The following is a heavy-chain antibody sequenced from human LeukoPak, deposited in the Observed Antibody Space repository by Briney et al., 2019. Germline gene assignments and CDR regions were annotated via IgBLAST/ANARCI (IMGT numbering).Heavy chain of an antibody. CDR1: GYTFTSYG. CDR3: ARDRDYYYYSYMDV. J-gene: IGHJ6*03. CDR2: ISAYNGNT. Sequence: ASVKVSCKASGYTFTSYGISWVRQAPGQGLEWMGWISAYNGNTNYAQKVQGRVTMTTDTSTSTAYMELRSLRSDDTAVYYCARDRDYYYYSYMDVWGKGTTVTVSS. V-gene: IGHV1-18*01.